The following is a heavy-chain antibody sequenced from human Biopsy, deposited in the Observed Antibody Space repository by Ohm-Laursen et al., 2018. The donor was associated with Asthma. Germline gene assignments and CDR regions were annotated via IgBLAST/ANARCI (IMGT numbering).Heavy chain of an antibody. V-gene: IGHV4-59*01. CDR3: ARATSTWSQSGPHYFDH. J-gene: IGHJ4*02. Sequence: PPGTLSLTCTVSPGSINDYYWNWIRQFPGKGLEWIGYVHSTGSTRFNPSLKSRLTISVDTSVDQVSLKLTSVTAADTAVYYCARATSTWSQSGPHYFDHWGQGTLVTVSS. CDR1: PGSINDYY. D-gene: IGHD6-13*01. CDR2: VHSTGST.